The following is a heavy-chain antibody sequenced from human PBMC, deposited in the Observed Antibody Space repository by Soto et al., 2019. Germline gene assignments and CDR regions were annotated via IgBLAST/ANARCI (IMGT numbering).Heavy chain of an antibody. CDR2: ISSSSSYT. Sequence: GGSLRLSCAASGFTFSSYSMNWVRQAPGKGLEWVSSISSSSSYTYYADSVKGRFTISRDNAKNSLYLQMNSPRAEDTAVYYCARDAWMEVVDFYYYYMDVWGKGTTVTVSS. J-gene: IGHJ6*03. V-gene: IGHV3-21*01. D-gene: IGHD2-15*01. CDR1: GFTFSSYS. CDR3: ARDAWMEVVDFYYYYMDV.